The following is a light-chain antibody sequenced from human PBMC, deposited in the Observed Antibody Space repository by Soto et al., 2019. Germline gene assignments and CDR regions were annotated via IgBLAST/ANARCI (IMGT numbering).Light chain of an antibody. CDR2: GAS. CDR3: QQYGSSPGT. CDR1: QSVSSNY. Sequence: EIVLTQSPGTLSLSPGERATLSCRASQSVSSNYLAWYLQKPGQAPILLIYGASTRATGIPGRFSGSGSGTDFTLTISRLEPEEFAAYYCQQYGSSPGTFGQGTKVDFK. V-gene: IGKV3-20*01. J-gene: IGKJ1*01.